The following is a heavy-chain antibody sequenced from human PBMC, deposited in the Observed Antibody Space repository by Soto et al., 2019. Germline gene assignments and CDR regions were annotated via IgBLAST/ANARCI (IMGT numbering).Heavy chain of an antibody. CDR2: IYYSGST. J-gene: IGHJ4*02. CDR3: VRPNGSGYNYLFRRHSYSFDN. V-gene: IGHV4-39*01. D-gene: IGHD5-12*01. Sequence: SETLSLTCSVSGGSISDSSYYWGWIRQTLGKGLEWIASIYYSGSTYYNPSLESRVTISVDTSKNQFSLRLTSVTAADTAVYYCVRPNGSGYNYLFRRHSYSFDNWGQGTLVTVSS. CDR1: GGSISDSSYY.